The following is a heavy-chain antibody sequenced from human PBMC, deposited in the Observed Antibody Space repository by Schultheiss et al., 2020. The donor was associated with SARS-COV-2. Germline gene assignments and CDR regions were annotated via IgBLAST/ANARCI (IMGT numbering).Heavy chain of an antibody. J-gene: IGHJ6*02. CDR1: GGSISSYY. V-gene: IGHV4-59*12. D-gene: IGHD6-13*01. CDR2: IYYSGST. CDR3: ARIPSTYGSRRNYYYYYYGMDV. Sequence: SETLSLTCTVYGGSISSYYWSWIRQPAGKGLEWIGYIYYSGSTNYNPSLKSRVTMSVDTSKNQFSLKLSSVTAADTAVYYCARIPSTYGSRRNYYYYYYGMDVWGQGTTVTVAS.